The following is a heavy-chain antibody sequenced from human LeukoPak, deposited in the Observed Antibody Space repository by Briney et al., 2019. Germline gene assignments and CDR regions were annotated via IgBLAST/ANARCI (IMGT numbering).Heavy chain of an antibody. CDR3: ARVKKGLGTSFDY. CDR2: IYHSGST. V-gene: IGHV4-4*02. CDR1: GGSISSSNW. Sequence: PSETLSLTCAVSGGSISSSNWWSWVRQPPGKGLEWIGEIYHSGSTNYNPSLKSRVTISVDTSKNQFSLKLSSVTAADTAVYYCARVKKGLGTSFDYWGQGTLVTVSS. J-gene: IGHJ4*02. D-gene: IGHD2-2*01.